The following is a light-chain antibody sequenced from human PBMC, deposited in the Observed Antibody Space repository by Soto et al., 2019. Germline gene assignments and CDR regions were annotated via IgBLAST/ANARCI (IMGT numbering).Light chain of an antibody. V-gene: IGKV1-12*01. J-gene: IGKJ4*01. CDR2: TAS. CDR1: QGISSL. Sequence: DIQMTQSPSSVSASVGDRVTITCRASQGISSLLAWYQQKPGKAPKLLTHTASSLQSGVPSRFSGSRARTDFTLNISSLPPEEWATYYCQQANSCPLTFCGGTKVEIK. CDR3: QQANSCPLT.